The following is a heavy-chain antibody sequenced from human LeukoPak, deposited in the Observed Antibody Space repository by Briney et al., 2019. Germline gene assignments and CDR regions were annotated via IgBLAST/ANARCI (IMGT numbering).Heavy chain of an antibody. CDR2: IIPILGIA. CDR3: ARDGEVVVAATGYGMDV. V-gene: IGHV1-69*04. J-gene: IGHJ6*02. Sequence: ASVKVSCKASGGTFSSYAISWVRQAPGQGLEWMGRIIPILGIANYAQKFQGRVTITADKSTSTAYMELSSLRSEDTAVYYCARDGEVVVAATGYGMDVWGQGTTVTVSS. D-gene: IGHD2-15*01. CDR1: GGTFSSYA.